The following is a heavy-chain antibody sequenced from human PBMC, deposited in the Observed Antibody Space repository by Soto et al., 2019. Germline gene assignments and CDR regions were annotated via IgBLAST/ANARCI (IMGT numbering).Heavy chain of an antibody. J-gene: IGHJ3*02. CDR2: ISRRGDTT. D-gene: IGHD3-22*01. CDR1: GFTFTTYS. CDR3: ARIPAGYDSSGYFSAFDI. Sequence: GSLRLACAASGFTFTTYSMSWVRQAPGKGLEWVSVISRRGDTTYYADSVKGRFTISRDNSKNTLYLQMNSLRAEDRAVYYCARIPAGYDSSGYFSAFDIWGQGTMVTV. V-gene: IGHV3-23*01.